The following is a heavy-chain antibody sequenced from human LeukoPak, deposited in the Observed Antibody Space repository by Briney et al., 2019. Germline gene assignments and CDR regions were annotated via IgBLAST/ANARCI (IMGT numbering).Heavy chain of an antibody. CDR1: GYTFTGYY. CDR2: INPNSGGT. CDR3: ARGIAVAGTLSSYYYYYMDV. Sequence: ASVKVSCKASGYTFTGYYTHWVRQAPGQGLEWMGWINPNSGGTNYAQKFQGRVTMTRDTSISTAYMELSRLRSDDTAVYYCARGIAVAGTLSSYYYYYMDVWGKGTTVTVSS. D-gene: IGHD6-19*01. J-gene: IGHJ6*03. V-gene: IGHV1-2*02.